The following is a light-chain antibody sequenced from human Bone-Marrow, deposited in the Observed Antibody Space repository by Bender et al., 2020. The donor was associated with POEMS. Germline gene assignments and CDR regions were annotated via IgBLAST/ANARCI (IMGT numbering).Light chain of an antibody. CDR2: EGS. CDR1: SNDVGRHNL. V-gene: IGLV2-14*02. CDR3: AAWEDSLNGWV. J-gene: IGLJ3*02. Sequence: QSALTQPASVSGSPGQSITISCTGTSNDVGRHNLVSWYQQHPGKAPKLIIYEGSKPPSGVSTRLSGSKSGNTASLAISGLQSEDEADYYCAAWEDSLNGWVFGGGTKLTVL.